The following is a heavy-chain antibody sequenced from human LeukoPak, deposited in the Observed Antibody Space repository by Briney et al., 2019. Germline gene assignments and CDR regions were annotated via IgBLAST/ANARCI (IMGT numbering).Heavy chain of an antibody. V-gene: IGHV5-51*01. CDR1: GYSFTNSW. CDR3: ARHGGRYSHSIDS. D-gene: IGHD1-26*01. J-gene: IGHJ4*02. CDR2: IYLGDSDV. Sequence: GESLKISCKGSGYSFTNSWIGWVRQMPGKGLEWMGIIYLGDSDVRYSPSFQGQVTISADKSISSAYLQWSSLKVSDTAMYYCARHGGRYSHSIDSWGQGTLVTVSP.